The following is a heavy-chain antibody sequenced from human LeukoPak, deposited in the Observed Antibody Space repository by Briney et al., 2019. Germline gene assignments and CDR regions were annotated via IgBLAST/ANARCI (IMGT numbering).Heavy chain of an antibody. CDR1: GYTFINYG. Sequence: ASGTVSFNSSGYTFINYGVSWVRQAPGQGLEWLGWVSAYNGDTNYAQILQGRVTTTTDTSTNTAYLELRGLRSDDTAIYYCARGAYCGGDCSSRDSFDIWGQGTMVTVSS. D-gene: IGHD2-21*02. J-gene: IGHJ3*02. V-gene: IGHV1-18*04. CDR2: VSAYNGDT. CDR3: ARGAYCGGDCSSRDSFDI.